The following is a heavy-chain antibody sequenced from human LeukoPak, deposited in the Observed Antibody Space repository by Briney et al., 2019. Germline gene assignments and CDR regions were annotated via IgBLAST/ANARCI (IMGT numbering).Heavy chain of an antibody. CDR1: GFTFSSYG. CDR2: ISYDGSNK. V-gene: IGHV3-30*18. D-gene: IGHD1-14*01. Sequence: GGSLRLSCAASGFTFSSYGMHWVRQAPGKGLEWVAVISYDGSNKYYVDSVKGRFTISRDNSKNTVDLQMNSLRAEDTAVYYCAKPARTDAFDIWGQGTMITVSS. CDR3: AKPARTDAFDI. J-gene: IGHJ3*02.